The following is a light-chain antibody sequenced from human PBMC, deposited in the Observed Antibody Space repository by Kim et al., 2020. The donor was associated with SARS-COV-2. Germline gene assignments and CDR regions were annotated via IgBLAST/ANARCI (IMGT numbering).Light chain of an antibody. J-gene: IGLJ3*02. CDR1: SSNIGSNT. Sequence: GQTVTICCSGSSSNIGSNTVNWYQQLPGTAPKLLIYSNNQRPSGVPDRFSGSKSGTSASLAISGLQSEDEADYYCAAWDDSLNGWVFGGGTKLTVL. CDR2: SNN. CDR3: AAWDDSLNGWV. V-gene: IGLV1-44*01.